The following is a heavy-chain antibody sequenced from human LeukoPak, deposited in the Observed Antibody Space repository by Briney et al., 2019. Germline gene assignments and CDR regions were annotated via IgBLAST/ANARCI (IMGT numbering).Heavy chain of an antibody. CDR1: GGTFISYA. J-gene: IGHJ1*01. D-gene: IGHD1-26*01. CDR3: AREWELAYFQH. Sequence: SVKVSCKASGGTFISYAISWVRQARGQGGEGMGGIIPIFGTGNYAQKFQGRVTITTEEATRRAYMELSSLRSEDTAVYYCAREWELAYFQHWGQGTLVTVSS. CDR2: IIPIFGTG. V-gene: IGHV1-69*05.